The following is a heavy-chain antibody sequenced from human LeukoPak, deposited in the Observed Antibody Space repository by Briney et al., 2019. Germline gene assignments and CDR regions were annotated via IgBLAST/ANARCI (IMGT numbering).Heavy chain of an antibody. CDR1: GGSISSSIYY. D-gene: IGHD3-10*01. J-gene: IGHJ4*02. CDR2: IYYSGST. V-gene: IGHV4-39*01. Sequence: KPSETLSLTCSVSGGSISSSIYYWGWIRQPPGKGLEWIGSIYYSGSTYYNPSLKSRVTISVDTSKNQFSLKLRSVTAADTAVYYCARGGRFGELAPLGYWGQGTLVTVSS. CDR3: ARGGRFGELAPLGY.